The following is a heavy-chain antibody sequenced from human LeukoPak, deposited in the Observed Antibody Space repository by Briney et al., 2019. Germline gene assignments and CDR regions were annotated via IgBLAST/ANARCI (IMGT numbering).Heavy chain of an antibody. D-gene: IGHD3-10*01. CDR1: GGSISSGDYY. CDR3: ASYIWFGELGYYYFDY. Sequence: KTSETLSLTCTVSGGSISSGDYYWSWIRQPPGKGLEWIGYIYYSGSTHYNPSLKSRVTISVDTSKNQFSLKLSSVTAAGTAVYYCASYIWFGELGYYYFDYWGQGTLVTVSS. CDR2: IYYSGST. J-gene: IGHJ4*02. V-gene: IGHV4-30-4*08.